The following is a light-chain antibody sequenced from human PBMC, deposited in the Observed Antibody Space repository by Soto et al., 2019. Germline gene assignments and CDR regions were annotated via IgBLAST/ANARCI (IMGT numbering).Light chain of an antibody. V-gene: IGLV3-21*02. Sequence: SYELTQPPSVSVAPGQTASITCGGHNIGSKTVHWYRQTPGQAPVLAVYDDSDRPSGIPERFSGSNSGNTATLTISRVEAGDEADYYCQVWDSITDHSVFGTGTKVTV. CDR3: QVWDSITDHSV. J-gene: IGLJ1*01. CDR2: DDS. CDR1: NIGSKT.